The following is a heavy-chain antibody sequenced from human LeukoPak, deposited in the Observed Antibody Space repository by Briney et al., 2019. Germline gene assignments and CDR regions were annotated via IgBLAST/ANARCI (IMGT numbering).Heavy chain of an antibody. CDR3: ARMYYYDNSGDDNWFDP. D-gene: IGHD3-22*01. Sequence: SETLSLTCAVYGGSFSGYYWSWIRQPPGKGLEWIGEINHSGSTNYNPSLKSRVTISVDTSKNQFSLKLSSVTAADTAIYYCARMYYYDNSGDDNWFDPWGQGTLVTVSS. V-gene: IGHV4-34*01. CDR2: INHSGST. J-gene: IGHJ5*02. CDR1: GGSFSGYY.